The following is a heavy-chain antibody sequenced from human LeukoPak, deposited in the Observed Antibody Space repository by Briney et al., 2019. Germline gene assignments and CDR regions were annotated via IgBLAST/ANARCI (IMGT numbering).Heavy chain of an antibody. Sequence: GGSLRLSCAASGFTFSSYRMNWVRQAPGKGLEWVSYISSSSSTIYYADSVKGRFTISRDNAKNSLYLEMNNRRAHGTALCYCARDGRGHSYGYRAFDNWGQGTMVTVSS. CDR3: ARDGRGHSYGYRAFDN. CDR1: GFTFSSYR. J-gene: IGHJ3*02. D-gene: IGHD5-18*01. CDR2: ISSSSSTI. V-gene: IGHV3-48*01.